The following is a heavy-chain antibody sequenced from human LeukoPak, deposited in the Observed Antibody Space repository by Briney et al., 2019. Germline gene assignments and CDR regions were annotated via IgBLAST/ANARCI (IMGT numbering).Heavy chain of an antibody. CDR1: GGSISSSSYY. V-gene: IGHV4-39*01. CDR2: IYYSGST. D-gene: IGHD5-18*01. Sequence: SETLSLTCTVSGGSISSSSYYWGWIRQPPGKGLEWIGSIYYSGSTYYNPSLKSRVTISVDTSKNQFSLKLSSVTAADTAVYYCVRTDVDTAMGNNWFDPWAREPWSPSPQ. J-gene: IGHJ5*02. CDR3: VRTDVDTAMGNNWFDP.